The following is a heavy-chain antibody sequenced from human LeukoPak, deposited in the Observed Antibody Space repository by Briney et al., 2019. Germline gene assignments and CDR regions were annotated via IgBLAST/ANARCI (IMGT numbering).Heavy chain of an antibody. V-gene: IGHV4-59*01. CDR3: ARKLGELSFFDY. CDR2: IYYSGST. J-gene: IGHJ4*02. CDR1: GGSISSYY. D-gene: IGHD3-16*02. Sequence: SETLSLTCTVSGGSISSYYWSWIRQPPGKGLEWIGYIYYSGSTNYNPSLKSRVTISVDTSKNQFSLKLSSVTAADTAVYYCARKLGELSFFDYWGQGTLVTVSS.